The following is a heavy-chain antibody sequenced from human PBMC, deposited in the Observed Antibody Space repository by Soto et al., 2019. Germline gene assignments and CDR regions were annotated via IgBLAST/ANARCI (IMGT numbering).Heavy chain of an antibody. CDR3: ARDGYNGMDV. CDR2: IYHSGST. J-gene: IGHJ6*02. CDR1: GYSISSGYY. D-gene: IGHD6-13*01. Sequence: SETLSLTCAVSGYSISSGYYWGWIRQPPGKGLEWIGSIYHSGSTYYNPSLKSRVTVSVDTSKNQLSLKLSSVTAADTAVYYCARDGYNGMDVWGQGTTVTVSS. V-gene: IGHV4-38-2*02.